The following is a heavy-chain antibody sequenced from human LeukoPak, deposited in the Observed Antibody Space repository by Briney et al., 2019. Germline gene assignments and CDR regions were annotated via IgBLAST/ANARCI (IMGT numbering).Heavy chain of an antibody. CDR3: ARMYSGTSYYFDY. J-gene: IGHJ4*02. CDR2: VSLTGET. D-gene: IGHD1-26*01. Sequence: PSETLSLTCGVSGGSISSTNWWSWVRQPPGQGLEWIGEVSLTGETNYNPSLNGRVTMSLDGSRNQLSLTLTSVTAADTAIYYCARMYSGTSYYFDYWGQGTLVTVSS. CDR1: GGSISSTNW. V-gene: IGHV4-4*02.